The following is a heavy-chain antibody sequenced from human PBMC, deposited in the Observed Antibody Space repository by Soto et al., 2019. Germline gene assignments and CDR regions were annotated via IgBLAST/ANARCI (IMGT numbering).Heavy chain of an antibody. V-gene: IGHV1-69*13. D-gene: IGHD3-10*01. CDR2: IIPIFGTA. Sequence: SVKVSCKASGGTFSSYAISWVRQAPGQGLEWMGGIIPIFGTANYAQKFQGRVTITADESTSTAYMELSSLRSEDTAVYYCAVYYYGSGTFDYYYFGMAVWVQGTTVT. CDR3: AVYYYGSGTFDYYYFGMAV. CDR1: GGTFSSYA. J-gene: IGHJ6*02.